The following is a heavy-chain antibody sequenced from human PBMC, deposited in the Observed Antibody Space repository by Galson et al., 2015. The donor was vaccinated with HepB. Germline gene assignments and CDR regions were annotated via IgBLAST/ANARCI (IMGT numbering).Heavy chain of an antibody. CDR3: ARQPPPDYYDSSGSSYYFDY. CDR2: FDPEDGET. CDR1: GYTLTELS. Sequence: SVKVSCKVSGYTLTELSMHWVRQAPGEGLEWMGGFDPEDGETIYAQKFQGGVTMTTDTSTSTAYMELRSLRSDDTAVYYCARQPPPDYYDSSGSSYYFDYWGQGTLVTVSS. D-gene: IGHD3-22*01. J-gene: IGHJ4*02. V-gene: IGHV1-24*01.